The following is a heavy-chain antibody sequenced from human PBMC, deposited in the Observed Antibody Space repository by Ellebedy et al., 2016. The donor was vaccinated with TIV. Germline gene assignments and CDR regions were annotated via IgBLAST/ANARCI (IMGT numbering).Heavy chain of an antibody. CDR2: IKQAGSEK. Sequence: GESLKISCAASGFTFSSYWMSWVRQAPGKGLEWVANIKQAGSEKYYVDSVKGRFTISRDNAKNSLYLQMNSLRAEDTAVYYCARVSSSWFSGYNWFDPWGQGTLVTVSS. CDR3: ARVSSSWFSGYNWFDP. J-gene: IGHJ5*02. CDR1: GFTFSSYW. D-gene: IGHD6-13*01. V-gene: IGHV3-7*04.